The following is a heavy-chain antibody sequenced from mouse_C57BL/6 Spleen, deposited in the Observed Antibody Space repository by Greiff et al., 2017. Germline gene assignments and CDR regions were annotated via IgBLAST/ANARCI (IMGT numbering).Heavy chain of an antibody. CDR3: ARKNYGSSYPGFAY. Sequence: VKLMESGPGLVQPSQSLSITCTVSGFSLTSYGVHWVRQSPGKGLEWLGVIWSGGSTDYNAAFISRLSISKDNSKSQVFFKMNSLQADDTAIYXCARKNYGSSYPGFAYWGQGTLVTVSA. D-gene: IGHD1-1*01. J-gene: IGHJ3*01. CDR2: IWSGGST. CDR1: GFSLTSYG. V-gene: IGHV2-2*01.